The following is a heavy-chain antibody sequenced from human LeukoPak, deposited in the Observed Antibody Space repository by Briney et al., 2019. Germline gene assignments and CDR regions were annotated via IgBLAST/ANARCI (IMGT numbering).Heavy chain of an antibody. Sequence: GGSLRLSCAASGFTFSSYGMHWVRQAPGKGLEWVAFIRYDGSNKYYADSVKSRFTISRDNSKNTLYLQMNSLRAEDTAVYYCAKEGREYYGSGSYYHFDYWGQGTLVTVSS. CDR3: AKEGREYYGSGSYYHFDY. J-gene: IGHJ4*02. V-gene: IGHV3-30*02. CDR1: GFTFSSYG. CDR2: IRYDGSNK. D-gene: IGHD3-10*01.